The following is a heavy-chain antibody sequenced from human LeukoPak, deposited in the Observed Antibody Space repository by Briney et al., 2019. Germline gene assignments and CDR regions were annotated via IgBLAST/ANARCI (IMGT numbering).Heavy chain of an antibody. J-gene: IGHJ4*02. CDR1: GYSISSGYY. V-gene: IGHV4-38-2*02. Sequence: SETLSLTCTVSGYSISSGYYWGWIRQPPGKGLEWIGSIYHSGSTYYNPSLKSRVTISVDTSKNQFSLKLSSVTAADTAVYYCARAVFGVFKYYFDYWGQGTLVTVSS. CDR2: IYHSGST. CDR3: ARAVFGVFKYYFDY. D-gene: IGHD3-3*01.